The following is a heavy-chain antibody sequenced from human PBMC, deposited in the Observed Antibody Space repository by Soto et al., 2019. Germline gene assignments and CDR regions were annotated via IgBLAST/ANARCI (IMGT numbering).Heavy chain of an antibody. CDR3: ARDDVTYCGGDCYRYFYYGMDV. CDR1: GGTFSNRA. J-gene: IGHJ6*02. CDR2: IIPMFPTA. V-gene: IGHV1-69*13. Sequence: SVKVSCKASGGTFSNRAISWVRQAPGQGLEWVGGIIPMFPTADYAQRFQGRVTITADDSTTTVYMELSGLRSEDTAMYYCARDDVTYCGGDCYRYFYYGMDVWGQGTTVTVSS. D-gene: IGHD2-21*02.